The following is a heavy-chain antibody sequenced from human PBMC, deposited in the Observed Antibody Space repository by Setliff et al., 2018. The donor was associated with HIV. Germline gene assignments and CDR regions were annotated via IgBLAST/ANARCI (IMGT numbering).Heavy chain of an antibody. D-gene: IGHD3-10*02. Sequence: ASVKVSCKSSGYTFTSYGVSWVRQAPGQGLEWMGWVNPYNGDTKNAQKFQGRVAMTTDTSTATVFMALRSLRSDDTAVYYCARYVHFANHFAYWGQGTLVTVSS. J-gene: IGHJ4*02. CDR1: GYTFTSYG. CDR3: ARYVHFANHFAY. V-gene: IGHV1-18*01. CDR2: VNPYNGDT.